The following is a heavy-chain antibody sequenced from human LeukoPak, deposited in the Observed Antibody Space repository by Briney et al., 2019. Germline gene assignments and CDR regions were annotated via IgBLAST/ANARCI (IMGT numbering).Heavy chain of an antibody. CDR1: RFTFSNYA. V-gene: IGHV3-23*01. Sequence: GGSLRLSCAASRFTFSNYAMSWVRQAPGKGLEWVCTVTRSGGSTYHADSVKGRFTISRDNSKNTLSLQMNSLRAEDTAVYYCAKHDYGDFTPSPFPFWGQGTLVTVSS. J-gene: IGHJ4*02. CDR3: AKHDYGDFTPSPFPF. D-gene: IGHD4-17*01. CDR2: VTRSGGST.